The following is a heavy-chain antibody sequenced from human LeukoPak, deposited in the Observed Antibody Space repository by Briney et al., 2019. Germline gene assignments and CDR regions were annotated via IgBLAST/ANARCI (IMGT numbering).Heavy chain of an antibody. Sequence: SETLSLTCTVSGGSISSSSYYWGWIRQPPGKGLEWIGSIYYSGSTYYNPSLKSRVTISVDTSKNQFSLKLSSVTAADTAVYYCARRYYDSSGYYGNWYFDLWGRGTLVTVSS. V-gene: IGHV4-39*01. CDR3: ARRYYDSSGYYGNWYFDL. CDR2: IYYSGST. CDR1: GGSISSSSYY. D-gene: IGHD3-22*01. J-gene: IGHJ2*01.